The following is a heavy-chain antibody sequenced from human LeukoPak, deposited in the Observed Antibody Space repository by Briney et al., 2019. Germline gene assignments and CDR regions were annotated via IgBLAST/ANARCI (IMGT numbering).Heavy chain of an antibody. J-gene: IGHJ4*02. CDR2: FDPEDGET. Sequence: ASVNVSCKVSGYTLTELSMHWVRQAPGKGLEWMGGFDPEDGETIYAQKFQGRVTMTEDTSTDTAYMELSSLRSEDTAVYYCATGLIYPHDSTSSSPNDYWGQGTLVTVSS. CDR1: GYTLTELS. V-gene: IGHV1-24*01. CDR3: ATGLIYPHDSTSSSPNDY. D-gene: IGHD6-6*01.